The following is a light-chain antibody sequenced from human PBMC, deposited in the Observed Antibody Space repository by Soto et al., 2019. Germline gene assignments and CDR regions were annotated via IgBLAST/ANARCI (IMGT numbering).Light chain of an antibody. J-gene: IGLJ3*02. V-gene: IGLV2-11*01. Sequence: QSVLTQPRSVSGSPGQSVTISCAGTSSDVGGFDYVSWYRQHPGKAPSLLIYDVTKRPSGVPNRFSASKSGNTASLTISGLQADDEADYYCCSYAGTYTFVFGGGTKLTVL. CDR2: DVT. CDR3: CSYAGTYTFV. CDR1: SSDVGGFDY.